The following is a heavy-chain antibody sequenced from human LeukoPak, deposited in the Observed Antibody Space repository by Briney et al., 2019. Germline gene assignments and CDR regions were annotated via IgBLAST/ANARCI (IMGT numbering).Heavy chain of an antibody. CDR3: AKEGEGGSYYFDY. V-gene: IGHV3-43*01. CDR1: GFTFDDYT. Sequence: PGGSLRLSCAASGFTFDDYTMHWVRQAPGEGLGWVSLISWDGGSRYYADSVKGRFTISRDNSKNSLYLQMNSLRNEDTALYYCAKEGEGGSYYFDYWGQGTLVTVSS. CDR2: ISWDGGSR. D-gene: IGHD1-26*01. J-gene: IGHJ4*02.